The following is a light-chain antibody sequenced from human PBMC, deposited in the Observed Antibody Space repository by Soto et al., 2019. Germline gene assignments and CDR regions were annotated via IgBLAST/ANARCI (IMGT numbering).Light chain of an antibody. Sequence: EIVMTQSPATLSVSPGERATLSCRASQSVTSNLAWYQQKPGQAPRLLIYDASIRAAGIPARFSGGGSGTDFTLTISSLQSADFAVYYCQQYNKWPRTFGQGTRVEIK. CDR1: QSVTSN. CDR3: QQYNKWPRT. V-gene: IGKV3-15*01. CDR2: DAS. J-gene: IGKJ1*01.